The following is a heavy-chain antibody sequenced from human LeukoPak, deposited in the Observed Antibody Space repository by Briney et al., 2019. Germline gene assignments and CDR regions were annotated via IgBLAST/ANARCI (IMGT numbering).Heavy chain of an antibody. V-gene: IGHV3-30*02. CDR3: AKEAVRGYFVGVGPTYYFDY. CDR1: EFTFSSFG. D-gene: IGHD3-9*01. J-gene: IGHJ4*02. CDR2: IRYDGSNK. Sequence: GGSLRLSCVVSEFTFSSFGMHWVRQAPGKGLEWVAFIRYDGSNKYYADSVKGRFTISRDNSKNMLYLQMNSLRAEDTAVYYCAKEAVRGYFVGVGPTYYFDYWGQGTLVTVSS.